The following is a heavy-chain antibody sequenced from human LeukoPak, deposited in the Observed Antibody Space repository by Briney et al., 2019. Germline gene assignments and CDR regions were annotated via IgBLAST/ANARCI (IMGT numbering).Heavy chain of an antibody. CDR2: IKQDGSEK. CDR3: ARVIDSVAARPYYYYYYYMDV. V-gene: IGHV3-7*01. J-gene: IGHJ6*03. D-gene: IGHD6-6*01. Sequence: GGSLRLSCAASGFTFSSYWMSWVRQAPGKGLEWVANIKQDGSEKYYVDSVKGRFTISRDNAKNSLYLQMNSLRAEDTAVYYCARVIDSVAARPYYYYYYYMDVWGKGTTVTVSS. CDR1: GFTFSSYW.